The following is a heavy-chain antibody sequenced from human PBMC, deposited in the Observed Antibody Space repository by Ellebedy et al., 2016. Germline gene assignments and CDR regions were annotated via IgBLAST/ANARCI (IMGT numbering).Heavy chain of an antibody. J-gene: IGHJ6*02. Sequence: GESLKISXAASGFTFRSYWMSWVRQAPGKGLEWVANIKQDGSKKYYVDSVKGRFTISRDNAKNSLYLQMNSLRAEDTAVYYCARVIAARQNTVYYYYGMDVWGQGTTVTVSS. CDR3: ARVIAARQNTVYYYYGMDV. CDR1: GFTFRSYW. V-gene: IGHV3-7*03. CDR2: IKQDGSKK. D-gene: IGHD6-6*01.